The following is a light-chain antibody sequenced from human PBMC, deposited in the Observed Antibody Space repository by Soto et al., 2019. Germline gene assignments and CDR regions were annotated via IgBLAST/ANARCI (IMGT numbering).Light chain of an antibody. Sequence: QSALTQPASVSGSPGQSITISCTGTSSDVGAFNFVSWYQQHPGKAPKLMIYEVSNRPSGVSNRFSGSKSGNTASLTISGLQAEDEADYYCNSYTNTAARVFGTGTKLTVL. CDR2: EVS. V-gene: IGLV2-14*01. CDR3: NSYTNTAARV. J-gene: IGLJ1*01. CDR1: SSDVGAFNF.